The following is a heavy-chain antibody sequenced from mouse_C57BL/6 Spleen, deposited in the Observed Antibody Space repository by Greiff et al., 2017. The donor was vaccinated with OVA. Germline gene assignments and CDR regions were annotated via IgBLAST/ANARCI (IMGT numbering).Heavy chain of an antibody. V-gene: IGHV8-12*01. D-gene: IGHD2-4*01. CDR2: IYWDDDK. J-gene: IGHJ3*01. CDR3: ARRNYDEGFAY. CDR1: GFSLSTSGMG. Sequence: QVTLKESGPGILQSSQTLSLTCSFSGFSLSTSGMGVSWIRQPSGKGLEWLAHIYWDDDKRYNPSLKRRLTIPKDTSRNQVFLKITSVDTADTATYYCARRNYDEGFAYWGQGTLVTVSA.